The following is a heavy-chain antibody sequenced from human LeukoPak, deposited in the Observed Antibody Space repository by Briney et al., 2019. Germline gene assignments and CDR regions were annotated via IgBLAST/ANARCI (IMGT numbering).Heavy chain of an antibody. CDR1: GYAFTSYD. CDR2: MNPNSGNT. V-gene: IGHV1-8*01. Sequence: ASVKVSCKASGYAFTSYDINWVPQATGQGLEWMGWMNPNSGNTGYAQKFQGRVTMTRNTSISTAYMELSSLRSEDTAVYYCARVYYYGSGSYYYFDYWGQGTLVTVSS. D-gene: IGHD3-10*01. J-gene: IGHJ4*02. CDR3: ARVYYYGSGSYYYFDY.